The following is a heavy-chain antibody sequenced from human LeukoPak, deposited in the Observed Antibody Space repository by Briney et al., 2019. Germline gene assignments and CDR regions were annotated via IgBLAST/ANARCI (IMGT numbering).Heavy chain of an antibody. J-gene: IGHJ4*02. CDR2: IYNSGSI. Sequence: SETLFLTCTVSGASVSSSYWNWIRQPAGKGLEWIGRIYNSGSINYNPSLESRVTISADRSKNQFSLKLTSVTAADTAVYYCANSISMDFEYWGQGILVTVSS. CDR1: GASVSSSY. D-gene: IGHD2/OR15-2a*01. V-gene: IGHV4-4*07. CDR3: ANSISMDFEY.